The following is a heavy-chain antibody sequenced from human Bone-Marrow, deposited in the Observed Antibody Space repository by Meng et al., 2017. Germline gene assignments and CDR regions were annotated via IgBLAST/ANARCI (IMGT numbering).Heavy chain of an antibody. V-gene: IGHV1-18*01. J-gene: IGHJ4*02. Sequence: ASVKVSCKASGYTFTSYGISWVRQAPGQGLEWMGWISAYNGNTNYAQKLQGRVTMTRDTSISTAYMELSRLRSDDTAVYYCARDRLRWELPCFVDYWGQGTLVTVSS. D-gene: IGHD1-26*01. CDR2: ISAYNGNT. CDR3: ARDRLRWELPCFVDY. CDR1: GYTFTSYG.